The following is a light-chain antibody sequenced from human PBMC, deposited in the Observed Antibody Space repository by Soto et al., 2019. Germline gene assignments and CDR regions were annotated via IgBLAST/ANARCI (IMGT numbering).Light chain of an antibody. CDR3: CAYAGNSRYV. CDR1: SSDVGTYNL. Sequence: QSVLTQAAAVSGSPGQSITISCTGTSSDVGTYNLVSWYQQRPGKAPKLIISEGTRRPSGVFDRFSGSKSGNTASLSISGLQADDEADYYCCAYAGNSRYVFGTGTKVTVL. V-gene: IGLV2-23*01. J-gene: IGLJ1*01. CDR2: EGT.